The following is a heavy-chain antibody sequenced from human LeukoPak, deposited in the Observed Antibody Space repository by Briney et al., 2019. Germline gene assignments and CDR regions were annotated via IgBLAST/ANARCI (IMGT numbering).Heavy chain of an antibody. CDR1: GGSFSGYY. V-gene: IGHV4-59*12. D-gene: IGHD3-10*01. Sequence: SETLSLTCDVYGGSFSGYYWSWIRQPPGKGLEWIGYFYYSGSTNYNPSLKSRVTISVDTSKNQFSLKLSSVTAADTAVYYCARDSGTTGEVKFDPWGQGTLVTVSS. CDR3: ARDSGTTGEVKFDP. CDR2: FYYSGST. J-gene: IGHJ5*02.